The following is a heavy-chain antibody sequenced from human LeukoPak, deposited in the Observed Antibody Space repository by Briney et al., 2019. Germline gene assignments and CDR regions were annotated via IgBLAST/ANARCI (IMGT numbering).Heavy chain of an antibody. CDR1: GFTFSSYA. J-gene: IGHJ4*02. Sequence: GGSLRLSCAASGFTFSSYAMSWVRQAPGKGLEWVSAISGSGGSTYYADSVKGRFTISRDNSKDTLYLQMNSLRAEDTAVYYSAKDRERFLEWLLPHYWGQGTLVTVSS. CDR3: AKDRERFLEWLLPHY. D-gene: IGHD3-3*01. V-gene: IGHV3-23*01. CDR2: ISGSGGST.